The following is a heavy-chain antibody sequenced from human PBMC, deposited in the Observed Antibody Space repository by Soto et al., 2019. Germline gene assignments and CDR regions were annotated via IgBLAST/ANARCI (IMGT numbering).Heavy chain of an antibody. CDR2: IHYSGST. J-gene: IGHJ5*01. V-gene: IGHV4-59*01. CDR1: GGSINNYY. CDR3: ATGRFSALVRGVLIFDS. D-gene: IGHD3-10*01. Sequence: QVLLQESGPGLVKPSETLSLTCTVSGGSINNYYWNWIRQPPGKGLEWIGSIHYSGSTNYKPSIKSRVTISVEKYKNQFSLKLNSVTAADTAVYYCATGRFSALVRGVLIFDSWGQGTLVTVSS.